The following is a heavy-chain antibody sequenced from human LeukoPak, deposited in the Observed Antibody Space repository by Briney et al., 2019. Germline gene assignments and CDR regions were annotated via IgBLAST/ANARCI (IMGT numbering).Heavy chain of an antibody. CDR2: ISAYNGNT. D-gene: IGHD2-2*01. V-gene: IGHV1-18*01. Sequence: ASVKVSCKASGYTFTSYGISWVRQAPGQGLEWMGWISAYNGNTNYAQKLQGRVTMTTDTSTSTAYMERRSLRSDDTAVYYCARVVVVPAAIFGRYDMDVWGQGTTVTVSS. CDR3: ARVVVVPAAIFGRYDMDV. CDR1: GYTFTSYG. J-gene: IGHJ6*02.